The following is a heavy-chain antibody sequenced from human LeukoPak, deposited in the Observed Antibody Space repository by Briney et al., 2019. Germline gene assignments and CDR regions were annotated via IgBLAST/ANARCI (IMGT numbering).Heavy chain of an antibody. V-gene: IGHV1-69*06. D-gene: IGHD5-18*01. CDR1: GATFSSYA. Sequence: SVKVSCKASGATFSSYANSCVPHPPGQGREWMVDILPIFGTANYTQNFQRRVPITEEKPRSTDYMKLSSVRSEDRGVYYCARDGGYSYGHYYYYYMDVWGKGTTVTVSS. CDR3: ARDGGYSYGHYYYYYMDV. CDR2: ILPIFGTA. J-gene: IGHJ6*03.